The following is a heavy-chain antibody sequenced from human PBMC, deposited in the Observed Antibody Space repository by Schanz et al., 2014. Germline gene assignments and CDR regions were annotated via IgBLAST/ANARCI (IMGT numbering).Heavy chain of an antibody. V-gene: IGHV3-23*04. CDR1: GLIFSTYT. CDR2: ISDRCDGT. CDR3: VKTDAGWRFDY. D-gene: IGHD6-19*01. J-gene: IGHJ4*02. Sequence: EVQLVESGGGLVRPGGSLRLSCTTSGLIFSTYTLNWVRQAPGKGLEWVSGISDRCDGTNYGDSVRGRFTISRDNSRNTVYLQMNNVGVDDTATYYCVKTDAGWRFDYWGQGTLVIVSS.